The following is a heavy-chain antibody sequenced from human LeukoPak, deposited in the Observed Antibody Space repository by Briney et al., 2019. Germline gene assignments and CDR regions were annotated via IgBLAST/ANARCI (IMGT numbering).Heavy chain of an antibody. V-gene: IGHV3-23*01. Sequence: GGSLRLSCAASGFTFSSFGMHWVRQAPGKGLEWVSAINGSGGSRYYADSVKGRFTISRDNSKNTLYMQMNNLRAEDTAVYYCAKDFVDKGSTGYECFDYWGQGTLVTVSS. CDR3: AKDFVDKGSTGYECFDY. CDR1: GFTFSSFG. J-gene: IGHJ4*02. CDR2: INGSGGSR. D-gene: IGHD5-12*01.